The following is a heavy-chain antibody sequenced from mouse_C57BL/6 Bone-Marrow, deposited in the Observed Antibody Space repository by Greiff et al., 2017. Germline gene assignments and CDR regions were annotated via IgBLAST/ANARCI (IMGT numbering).Heavy chain of an antibody. J-gene: IGHJ2*01. V-gene: IGHV1-81*01. D-gene: IGHD3-1*01. CDR2: IYPRSGNT. CDR3: ARGCPRGRVDY. CDR1: GYTFTSYG. Sequence: QVQLQQSGAELARPGASVTLSCKASGYTFTSYGISWVKQRTGQGLEWIGEIYPRSGNTYYNEKFKGKATLTADKSSSTAYMELRSLTSEDSAVYFCARGCPRGRVDYWGQGTTLTVSS.